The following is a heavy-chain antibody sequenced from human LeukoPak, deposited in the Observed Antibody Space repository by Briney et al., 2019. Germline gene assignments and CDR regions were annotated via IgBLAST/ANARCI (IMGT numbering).Heavy chain of an antibody. D-gene: IGHD2-2*01. CDR3: ARCGGQTYCSGTSCCNWFDP. V-gene: IGHV5-51*01. J-gene: IGHJ5*02. CDR2: IYPVDSDT. Sequence: RGESLKISCKGSGYSFTNYWICWVRQMPGKGLEWMGIIYPVDSDTRYSPSFQGQVAISADKSINTAYLQWSSLKASDTAMYYCARCGGQTYCSGTSCCNWFDPWGQGTLVTVSS. CDR1: GYSFTNYW.